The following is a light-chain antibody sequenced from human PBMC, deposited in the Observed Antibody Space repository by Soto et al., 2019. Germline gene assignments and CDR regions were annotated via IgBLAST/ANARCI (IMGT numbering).Light chain of an antibody. Sequence: IQMTQSPSTLSASVGDRVTITCRASQSISSWLAWYQQKPGKAPKLLIYDASRLESGVPSRFSGSGSGTEFTLTISSLQPDDFATYYCQQYNSLWTLGQGTKVDIK. J-gene: IGKJ1*01. CDR3: QQYNSLWT. CDR1: QSISSW. V-gene: IGKV1-5*01. CDR2: DAS.